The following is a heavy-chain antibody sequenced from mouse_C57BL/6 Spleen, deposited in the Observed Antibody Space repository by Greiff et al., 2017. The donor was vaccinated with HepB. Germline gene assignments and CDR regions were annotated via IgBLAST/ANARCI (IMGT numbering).Heavy chain of an antibody. J-gene: IGHJ3*01. CDR1: GYTFTSYW. CDR2: IDPSDSYT. CDR3: ARGNGDGYYGLFAY. D-gene: IGHD2-3*01. Sequence: VQLQQSGAELVMPGASVKLSCKASGYTFTSYWMHWVKQRPGQGLEWIGEIDPSDSYTNYNQKFKGKSTLTVDKSSSTAYMQLSSLTSEDSAVYYCARGNGDGYYGLFAYWGQGTLVTVSA. V-gene: IGHV1-69*01.